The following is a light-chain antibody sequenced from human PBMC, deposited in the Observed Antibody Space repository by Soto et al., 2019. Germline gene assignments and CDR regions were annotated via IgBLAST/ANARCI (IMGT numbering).Light chain of an antibody. J-gene: IGLJ3*02. CDR3: AAWDDSLTGWV. CDR1: RSNIWTNY. V-gene: IGLV1-47*01. CDR2: RNN. Sequence: QSVLTQPPSASGTPGQRVTISCSGSRSNIWTNYVYWYQHLPGTAPKLLIYRNNEWPSGVPERFSGAKSGTSASLAISGLRSEDEGDYYCAAWDDSLTGWVFGGGTKLTVL.